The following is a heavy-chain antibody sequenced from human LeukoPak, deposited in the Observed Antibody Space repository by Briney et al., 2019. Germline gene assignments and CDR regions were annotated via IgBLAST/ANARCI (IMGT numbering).Heavy chain of an antibody. CDR1: GGSISSYY. CDR2: IYYGGST. J-gene: IGHJ4*02. CDR3: AGQLGTPPGNFES. Sequence: SETLSLTCTVSGGSISSYYWNWIRQPPGKGLEWIAYIYYGGSTSYNPSLRSRVTISVDPSKNQFSLKLASVIAADTAVYYCAGQLGTPPGNFESWGRGTLVTVSS. V-gene: IGHV4-59*01. D-gene: IGHD7-27*01.